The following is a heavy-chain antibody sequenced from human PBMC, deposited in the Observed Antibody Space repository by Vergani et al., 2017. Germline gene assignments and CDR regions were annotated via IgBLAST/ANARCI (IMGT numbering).Heavy chain of an antibody. J-gene: IGHJ4*02. CDR1: GYTFSNYY. V-gene: IGHV1-46*03. Sequence: QVQVVQSGAEVKKSGASVKVSCKTSGYTFSNYYMHWVRQAPGQGLEWMGIINPSGGHTNYAQKFQGRVTMTRDTSTSTVYMELSNLRSEDTARYYCARGDYGILTGYRYWGQGTLVTVSA. D-gene: IGHD3-9*01. CDR3: ARGDYGILTGYRY. CDR2: INPSGGHT.